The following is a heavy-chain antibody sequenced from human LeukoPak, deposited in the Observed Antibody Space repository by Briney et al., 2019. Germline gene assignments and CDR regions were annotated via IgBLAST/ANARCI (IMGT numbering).Heavy chain of an antibody. J-gene: IGHJ6*02. CDR1: GGSISGDSYY. Sequence: SETLSLTCTVSGGSISGDSYYWGWIRQPPGKGLQWIGSIYYSGSTYYSSSLKSRVTMSVDTSKNQFSLKLSSVTAADTAVYYCARHFSNGWVYYYGMDVWGQGTTVTVSS. D-gene: IGHD6-19*01. V-gene: IGHV4-39*01. CDR3: ARHFSNGWVYYYGMDV. CDR2: IYYSGST.